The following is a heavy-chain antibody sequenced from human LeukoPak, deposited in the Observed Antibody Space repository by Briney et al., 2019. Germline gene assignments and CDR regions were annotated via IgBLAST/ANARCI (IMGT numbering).Heavy chain of an antibody. V-gene: IGHV4-59*01. CDR2: IYYSGST. Sequence: SETLSLTCTVSRDSIITYYWSWIRQPPGKGLEWVGYIYYSGSTNYNPSLKSRVTISVDTSKNQFSLELSSVTAADTAVYYCVRDRGIVAWDYWGQGILVTVSS. CDR1: RDSIITYY. J-gene: IGHJ4*02. D-gene: IGHD5-12*01. CDR3: VRDRGIVAWDY.